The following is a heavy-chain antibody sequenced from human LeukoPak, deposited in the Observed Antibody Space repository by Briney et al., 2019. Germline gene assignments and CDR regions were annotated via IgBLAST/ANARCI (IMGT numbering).Heavy chain of an antibody. V-gene: IGHV1-8*03. D-gene: IGHD3-3*01. J-gene: IGHJ4*02. CDR3: ARDLGTI. CDR1: GYTFTSYG. Sequence: ASVKVSCKASGYTFTSYGISWVQQATGQGLEWMGWMNPNSGNTGYAQKFQGRVTITRNTSISTAYMELSSLRSEDTAVYYCARDLGTIWGQGTLVTVSS. CDR2: MNPNSGNT.